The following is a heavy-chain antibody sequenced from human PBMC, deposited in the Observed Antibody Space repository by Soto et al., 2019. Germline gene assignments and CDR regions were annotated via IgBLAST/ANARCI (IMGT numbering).Heavy chain of an antibody. D-gene: IGHD1-7*01. CDR1: GFTFSDYY. V-gene: IGHV3-11*05. CDR3: ARDPVNYASWFDP. J-gene: IGHJ5*02. CDR2: ISSSSSYT. Sequence: GGSLRLSCAASGFTFSDYYMSWIRQAPGKGLEWVSYISSSSSYTNYADSVKGRFTISRDNAKNSLYLQMNSLRAEDTAIYYCARDPVNYASWFDPWGQGTLVTVSS.